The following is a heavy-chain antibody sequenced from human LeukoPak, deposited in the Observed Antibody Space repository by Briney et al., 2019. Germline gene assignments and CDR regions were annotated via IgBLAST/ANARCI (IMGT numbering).Heavy chain of an antibody. CDR2: MNPNSDNT. CDR3: ARGMTLIAIVRGLPYNWFDP. CDR1: GYTFISYD. J-gene: IGHJ5*02. D-gene: IGHD3-10*01. Sequence: GASVKVSCKASGYTFISYDINWVRQATGQGLEWMGWMNPNSDNTVYAQKVQDRVTLTRDSSISTAYMELSRLRSEDTGVYYCARGMTLIAIVRGLPYNWFDPWGQGTLVTVSS. V-gene: IGHV1-8*02.